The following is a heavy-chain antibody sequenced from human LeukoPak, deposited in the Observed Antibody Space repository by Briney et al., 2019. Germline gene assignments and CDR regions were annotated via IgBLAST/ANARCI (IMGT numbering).Heavy chain of an antibody. D-gene: IGHD2-15*01. Sequence: GASVKVSCKASGYTFTGYYMHWVRQAPGQGLEWMGWINPNSGGTNYAQKFQGRVTMTRNTSISTAYMELSSLRSEDTAVYYCARALPRGLGMDVWGQGTTVTVSS. V-gene: IGHV1-2*02. CDR3: ARALPRGLGMDV. CDR2: INPNSGGT. CDR1: GYTFTGYY. J-gene: IGHJ6*02.